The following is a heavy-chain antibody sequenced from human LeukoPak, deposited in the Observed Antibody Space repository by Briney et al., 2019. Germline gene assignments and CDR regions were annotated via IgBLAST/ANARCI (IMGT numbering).Heavy chain of an antibody. J-gene: IGHJ4*02. CDR1: GFAFSNFD. CDR3: AKRGSYFGGFDY. CDR2: ISGSGEST. Sequence: GGSLRLSCAASGFAFSNFDVSCVRQAPGKGLEWVSAISGSGESTYYAESLKGRFTISRDNSKNTLYLQMNGLRVEDTAIYSCAKRGSYFGGFDYWGQGTLLTVPS. V-gene: IGHV3-23*01. D-gene: IGHD3-10*01.